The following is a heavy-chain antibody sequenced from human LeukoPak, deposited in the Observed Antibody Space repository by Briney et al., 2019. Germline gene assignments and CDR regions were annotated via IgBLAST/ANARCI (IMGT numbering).Heavy chain of an antibody. CDR2: ISSSSSYI. CDR1: GFTFSSYS. V-gene: IGHV3-21*01. J-gene: IGHJ6*04. CDR3: ARACSGGSCYPAGDYYYYGMDV. D-gene: IGHD2-15*01. Sequence: GGSLRLSCAASGFTFSSYSMNWVRQAPGKGLEWVSSISSSSSYIYYAHSVKGRFTISRDNAKNSLYLQMNSLRAEDTAVYYCARACSGGSCYPAGDYYYYGMDVWGKGTTVTVSS.